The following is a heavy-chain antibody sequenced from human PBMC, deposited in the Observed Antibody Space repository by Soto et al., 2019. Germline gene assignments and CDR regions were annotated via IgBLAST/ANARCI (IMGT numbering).Heavy chain of an antibody. CDR3: AHIVVSGLGYYFDY. Sequence: QITLKESGPTLVKPTQTLTLTCTFSGFSLSSTRMAVGWIRQPPGKALEWLALIYLDDDKRYSPFLKNRLTITKDTSKNQVVLTMSNMDPLDTARYYCAHIVVSGLGYYFDYWGQGTLVTVSS. CDR1: GFSLSSTRMA. J-gene: IGHJ4*02. V-gene: IGHV2-5*02. D-gene: IGHD6-19*01. CDR2: IYLDDDK.